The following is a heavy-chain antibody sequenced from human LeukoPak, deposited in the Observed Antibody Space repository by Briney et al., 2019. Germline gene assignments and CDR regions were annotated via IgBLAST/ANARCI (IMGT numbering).Heavy chain of an antibody. CDR1: GYTFTSYD. J-gene: IGHJ4*02. Sequence: GASVKVSCKASGYTFTSYDINWVRQATGQGLEWMGWMNPNSGNTGYAQKFQGRVTMTRNTSISTAYMELSSLRSEDTAVYYCARGLRVDYSLDYWGQGTLVTVSS. V-gene: IGHV1-8*01. CDR3: ARGLRVDYSLDY. D-gene: IGHD4-11*01. CDR2: MNPNSGNT.